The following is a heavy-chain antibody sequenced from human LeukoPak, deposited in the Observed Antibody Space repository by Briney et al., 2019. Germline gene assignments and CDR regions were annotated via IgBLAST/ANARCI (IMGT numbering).Heavy chain of an antibody. D-gene: IGHD5-18*01. V-gene: IGHV3-30*18. Sequence: GGSLRLSCAASGFTFNSYGMHRVRQAPGKGLEWVAVISYDGPNKYYADSVKGRFTISRDDSKSTLYLQMNSLRPEDTAVYYCAKEKLPSGYSFLTDYWGQGTLLTVSS. CDR3: AKEKLPSGYSFLTDY. CDR1: GFTFNSYG. J-gene: IGHJ4*02. CDR2: ISYDGPNK.